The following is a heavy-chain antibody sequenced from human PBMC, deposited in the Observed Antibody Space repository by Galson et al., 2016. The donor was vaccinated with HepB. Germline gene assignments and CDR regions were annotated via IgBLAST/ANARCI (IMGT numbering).Heavy chain of an antibody. Sequence: SLRLSCAASGFTFSNAWMSWVRQAPGKGLEWVGRIKSKTDGGTTDYAAPVKGRFTISRDDSKNTLYLQMNSLKTKATAVYYCTTFSMKGVDVWGKGTTVTVSS. CDR1: GFTFSNAW. V-gene: IGHV3-15*01. J-gene: IGHJ6*04. D-gene: IGHD3-22*01. CDR3: TTFSMKGVDV. CDR2: IKSKTDGGTT.